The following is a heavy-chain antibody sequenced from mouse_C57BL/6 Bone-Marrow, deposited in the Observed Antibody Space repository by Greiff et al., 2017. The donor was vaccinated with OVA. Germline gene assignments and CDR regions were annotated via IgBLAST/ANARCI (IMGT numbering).Heavy chain of an antibody. CDR3: ARRGYYGSSHVTFAY. CDR2: ISNGGGST. Sequence: EVMLVESGGGLVQPGGSLKLSCAASGFTFSDYYMNWVSQTPEKRLEWVAYISNGGGSTYYPDTVKGRFTISRDNAKNTLYLQMSRLKSEDTAMYYCARRGYYGSSHVTFAYWGQGTLVTVSA. V-gene: IGHV5-12*01. D-gene: IGHD1-1*01. CDR1: GFTFSDYY. J-gene: IGHJ3*01.